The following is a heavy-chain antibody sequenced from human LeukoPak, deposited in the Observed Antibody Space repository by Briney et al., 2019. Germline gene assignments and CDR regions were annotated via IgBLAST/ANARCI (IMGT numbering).Heavy chain of an antibody. CDR2: IIPIFGTA. J-gene: IGHJ4*02. V-gene: IGHV1-69*01. CDR1: GDTFSSYA. D-gene: IGHD2-2*01. CDR3: ASSTPGAHCSSTSCLTPRIDY. Sequence: ASVKVSCKASGDTFSSYAISWVRQAPGQGLEWMGGIIPIFGTANYAQKFQGRVTITADESTSTAYMELSSLRSEDTAVYYCASSTPGAHCSSTSCLTPRIDYWGQGTLVTVSS.